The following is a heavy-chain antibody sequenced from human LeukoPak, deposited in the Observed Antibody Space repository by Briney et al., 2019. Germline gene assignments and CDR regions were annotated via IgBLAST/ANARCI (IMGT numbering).Heavy chain of an antibody. D-gene: IGHD5-18*01. J-gene: IGHJ6*02. V-gene: IGHV3-23*01. Sequence: GGSLRLSCAASGFTFSSYAMSWVRQAPGKGLEWVSAISGSGGSTYCADSVKGRFTISRDNSKNTLYLQMNSLRAEDTAVYYCAKAEYSRFVWYGMDVWGQGTTVTVSS. CDR1: GFTFSSYA. CDR3: AKAEYSRFVWYGMDV. CDR2: ISGSGGST.